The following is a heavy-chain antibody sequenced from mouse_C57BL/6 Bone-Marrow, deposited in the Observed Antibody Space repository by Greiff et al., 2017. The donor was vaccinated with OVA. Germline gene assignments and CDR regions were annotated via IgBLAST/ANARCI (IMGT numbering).Heavy chain of an antibody. CDR2: IFPGSGST. Sequence: VKLVESGPELVRPGASVKISCKAPGYTFTSHWMQWVRQRPGQGLEWIGEIFPGSGSTSYNEKFKGKATLTVDTSSSTAYMQLSSLTSEDSAVYFGARGSAQATSWLAYWGQGTLVTVSA. D-gene: IGHD3-2*02. J-gene: IGHJ3*01. CDR3: ARGSAQATSWLAY. CDR1: GYTFTSHW. V-gene: IGHV1-56*01.